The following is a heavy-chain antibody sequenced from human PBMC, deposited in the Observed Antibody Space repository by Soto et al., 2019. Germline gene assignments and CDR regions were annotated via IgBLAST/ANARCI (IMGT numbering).Heavy chain of an antibody. D-gene: IGHD3-3*01. Sequence: EVQLLESGGGLVQPGGSLRLSCAASGFTFSSYAMSWVRQAPGKGLEWVSAISGSGGSTYYADSVKGRFTISRDNSKNTLYLQMNSLRAEDTAVYYCAKGAHYDFWRGINYYYYYMDVWGKGTTVTVSS. CDR2: ISGSGGST. CDR1: GFTFSSYA. J-gene: IGHJ6*03. CDR3: AKGAHYDFWRGINYYYYYMDV. V-gene: IGHV3-23*01.